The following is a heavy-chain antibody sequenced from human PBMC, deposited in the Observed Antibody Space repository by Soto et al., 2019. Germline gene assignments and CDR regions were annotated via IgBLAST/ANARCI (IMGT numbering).Heavy chain of an antibody. CDR2: ISGSGGST. J-gene: IGHJ4*02. V-gene: IGHV3-23*01. CDR1: GFTFSSYA. Sequence: VQLLESGGGLVQPGGSLRLSCAASGFTFSSYAMSSVRQAPGKGLERVSAISGSGGSTYYADSGKGRFTISRDNSKNTLYLQMNSLRAEDTAVYYCAKEFSIAVAGSIDYWGQGTLVTVSS. D-gene: IGHD6-19*01. CDR3: AKEFSIAVAGSIDY.